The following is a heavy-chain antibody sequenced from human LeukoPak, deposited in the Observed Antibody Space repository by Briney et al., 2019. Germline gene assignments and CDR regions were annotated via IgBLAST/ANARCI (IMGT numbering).Heavy chain of an antibody. CDR1: GFTFSSYA. Sequence: PGRSLRLSCAASGFTFSSYAMHWVRQAPGKGLEWVAVISYDGSNKYYTDSVKGRFTISRDNSKNTLYLQMNSLRAEDTAVYYCAREDFGSSTDYWGQGTLVTVSS. CDR2: ISYDGSNK. D-gene: IGHD6-13*01. CDR3: AREDFGSSTDY. J-gene: IGHJ4*02. V-gene: IGHV3-30*04.